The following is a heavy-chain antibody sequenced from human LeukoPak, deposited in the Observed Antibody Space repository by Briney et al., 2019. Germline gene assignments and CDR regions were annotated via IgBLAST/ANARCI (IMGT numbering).Heavy chain of an antibody. D-gene: IGHD3-3*02. Sequence: GFLRLSCAASGFTFSSYWMHWVRQAPGKGLVWVSRINPDGSTTSYADSVKGRFTISRDSAKNTLYLQMNSLRAEDTAVYYCARVSVGRYYFDNWGQGTPVTVS. CDR2: INPDGSTT. V-gene: IGHV3-74*01. CDR1: GFTFSSYW. CDR3: ARVSVGRYYFDN. J-gene: IGHJ4*02.